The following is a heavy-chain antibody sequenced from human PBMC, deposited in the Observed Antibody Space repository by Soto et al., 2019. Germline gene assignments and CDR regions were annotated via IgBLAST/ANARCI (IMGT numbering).Heavy chain of an antibody. CDR2: INPNSGGT. D-gene: IGHD2-2*01. V-gene: IGHV1-2*04. J-gene: IGHJ6*02. CDR1: GYTFTGYY. CDR3: ARAWGGIVVVPAHPSYGMDV. Sequence: QVQLVQSGAEVKKPGASVKVSCKASGYTFTGYYMHWVRQAPGQGLEWMGWINPNSGGTNYAQKFQGWVTMTRDTSLSTAYMELSRLRSDDTAVYYCARAWGGIVVVPAHPSYGMDVWGQGTTVTVSS.